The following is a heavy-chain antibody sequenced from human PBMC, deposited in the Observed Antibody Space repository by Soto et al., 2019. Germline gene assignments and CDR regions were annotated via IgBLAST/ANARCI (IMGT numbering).Heavy chain of an antibody. D-gene: IGHD4-17*01. CDR2: INPNSGGT. Sequence: ASVKVSCKASGYTFTGYYMHWVRQAPGQGLEWMGWINPNSGGTNYAQKFQGWVTMTRDTSISTAYMELSRLRSDDTAVYYCARSNGDYRHYYYYYYMDVWGKGTTVNVSS. CDR1: GYTFTGYY. CDR3: ARSNGDYRHYYYYYYMDV. J-gene: IGHJ6*03. V-gene: IGHV1-2*04.